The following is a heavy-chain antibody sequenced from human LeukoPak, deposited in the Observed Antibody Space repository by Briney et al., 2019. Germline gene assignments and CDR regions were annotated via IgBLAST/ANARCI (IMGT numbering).Heavy chain of an antibody. CDR3: ARDRGVSGNYYDY. D-gene: IGHD3-10*01. CDR2: INHSGST. CDR1: GGSFSGYY. Sequence: SETLSLTCAVYGGSFSGYYWSWIRQPPGKGLEWIGEINHSGSTNYNPSLKSRVTISVDTSKNQFSLKLSSVTAADTAVYYCARDRGVSGNYYDYWGQGTLVTVSS. J-gene: IGHJ4*02. V-gene: IGHV4-34*01.